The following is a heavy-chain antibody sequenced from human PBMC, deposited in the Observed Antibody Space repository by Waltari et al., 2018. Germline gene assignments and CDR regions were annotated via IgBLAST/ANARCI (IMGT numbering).Heavy chain of an antibody. V-gene: IGHV3-23*04. CDR3: AKEGGSGYSSGWYGSDFDY. CDR1: GFTFSSYA. Sequence: EVQLVESGGGLVQPGGSLRLSCAASGFTFSSYAMSWVRQAPGKGLEWVSAISGSGGSTYYADAVKGRFNISRDNSKNTLYLQMNSLRAEDTAVYYCAKEGGSGYSSGWYGSDFDYWGQGTLVTVSS. J-gene: IGHJ4*02. D-gene: IGHD6-19*01. CDR2: ISGSGGST.